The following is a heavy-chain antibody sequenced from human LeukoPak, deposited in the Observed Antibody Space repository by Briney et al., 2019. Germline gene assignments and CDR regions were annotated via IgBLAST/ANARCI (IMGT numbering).Heavy chain of an antibody. Sequence: GGSLRLSCAASGFTFSSYAMHWVRQAPGKGLEWVAVISYDGSNKYYADSVKGRFTISRDNSKNTLYLQMNSLRAEDTAVYYCARGLRGGYSFGYWGQGTLVTVSS. V-gene: IGHV3-30-3*01. D-gene: IGHD3-22*01. CDR1: GFTFSSYA. CDR3: ARGLRGGYSFGY. J-gene: IGHJ4*02. CDR2: ISYDGSNK.